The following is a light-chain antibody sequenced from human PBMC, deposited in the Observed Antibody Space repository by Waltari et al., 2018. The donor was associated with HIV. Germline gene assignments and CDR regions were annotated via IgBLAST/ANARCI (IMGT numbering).Light chain of an antibody. Sequence: QSVLTQPPSVSGAPGQRVTISCTGSSPNIGAGYDVHWYQQRPGTAPKLLIYVNSNRPSGVSDRFSGSKSGTSAALAITGLQAEDEADYYCQSYDSRQSGFWVFGGGTTLTVL. CDR3: QSYDSRQSGFWV. CDR1: SPNIGAGYD. J-gene: IGLJ3*02. CDR2: VNS. V-gene: IGLV1-40*01.